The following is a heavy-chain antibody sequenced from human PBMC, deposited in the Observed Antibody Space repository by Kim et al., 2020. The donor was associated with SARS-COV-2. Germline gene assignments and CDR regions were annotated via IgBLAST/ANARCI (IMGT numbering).Heavy chain of an antibody. J-gene: IGHJ4*02. Sequence: SEKGRFTISRENAKNALYLQMNSLRAEDTALYYCAKDMGYYYDSSGTIDYWGQGTLVTVSS. V-gene: IGHV3-9*01. CDR3: AKDMGYYYDSSGTIDY. D-gene: IGHD3-22*01.